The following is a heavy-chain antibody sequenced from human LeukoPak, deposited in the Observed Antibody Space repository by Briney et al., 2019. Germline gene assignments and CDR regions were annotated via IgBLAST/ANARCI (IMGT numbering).Heavy chain of an antibody. CDR1: GFTFSSYS. J-gene: IGHJ4*02. CDR2: ISSSSSSI. Sequence: PGGSLRLSCAASGFTFSSYSMNWVRQAPGKGLEWVSYISSSSSSIYDADSVRGRFTISRDNAKNSLYLQMSSLRAEDTAVYYCAGSILTGYPNFDYWGQGTLVTVSS. V-gene: IGHV3-48*04. D-gene: IGHD3-9*01. CDR3: AGSILTGYPNFDY.